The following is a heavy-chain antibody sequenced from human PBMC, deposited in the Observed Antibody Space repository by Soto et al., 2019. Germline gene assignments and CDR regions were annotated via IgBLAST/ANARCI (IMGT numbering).Heavy chain of an antibody. V-gene: IGHV3-7*01. D-gene: IGHD2-21*02. Sequence: GVSLRLSCTASGFTFNNYWMSWVRQAPGKGLEWVANIKEDGSETYYVDSVKGRFTISRDNAKNSLYLQMHSLRAEDTAVYYCARRGDDFDFWGQGTLVTVSS. CDR3: ARRGDDFDF. CDR2: IKEDGSET. CDR1: GFTFNNYW. J-gene: IGHJ4*02.